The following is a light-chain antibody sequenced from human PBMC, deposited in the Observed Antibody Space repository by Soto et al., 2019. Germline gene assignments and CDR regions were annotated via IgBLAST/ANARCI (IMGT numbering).Light chain of an antibody. V-gene: IGLV1-40*01. CDR3: QSFDSSLSGWV. Sequence: QSVLTQPPSVSGAPGQRVTISCTGSSSNTGAGHDVHWYQQLPGTAPKLLISGDNNRPSGVPDRFSGSKSGTSASLAITGLQAEDEADYYCQSFDSSLSGWVFGGGTQLTVL. CDR1: SSNTGAGHD. CDR2: GDN. J-gene: IGLJ3*02.